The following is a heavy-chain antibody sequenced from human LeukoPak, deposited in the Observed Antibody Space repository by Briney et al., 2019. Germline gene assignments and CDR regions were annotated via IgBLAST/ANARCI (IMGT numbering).Heavy chain of an antibody. CDR3: AKRFCSATRCFHFDY. V-gene: IGHV3-23*01. Sequence: GGSLRLSCAASGLTFAGYDMSWVRQAPGKGLEWVSTISASGDNTYYAGSVMGRFTISRDNSKNTLYLQMDSLRAEDTAVYYCAKRFCSATRCFHFDYWGQGTLVTVSS. CDR1: GLTFAGYD. CDR2: ISASGDNT. J-gene: IGHJ4*02. D-gene: IGHD2-2*01.